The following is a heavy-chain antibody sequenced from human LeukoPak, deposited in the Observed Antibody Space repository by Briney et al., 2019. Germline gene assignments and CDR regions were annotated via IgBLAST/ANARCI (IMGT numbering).Heavy chain of an antibody. J-gene: IGHJ1*01. D-gene: IGHD3-22*01. CDR2: IYYSGST. CDR3: ATSDYYDSSGYPRDFQH. Sequence: SETLSLTCTVSGGSISSYYWSWIRQPPGKGLEWIGYIYYSGSTNYNPSLKSRVTISVDTSKNQFPLKLSSVTAADTAVYYCATSDYYDSSGYPRDFQHWGQGTLVTVSS. V-gene: IGHV4-59*01. CDR1: GGSISSYY.